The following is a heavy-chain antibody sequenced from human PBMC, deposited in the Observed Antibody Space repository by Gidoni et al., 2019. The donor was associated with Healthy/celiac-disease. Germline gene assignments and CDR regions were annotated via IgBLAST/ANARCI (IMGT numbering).Heavy chain of an antibody. CDR1: GFTFDDYA. Sequence: EVQLVESGGGLVQPGRSLRLSCAASGFTFDDYAMHWVRQAPGKGLEWVSGISWNSGSIGYADSVKGRFTISRDNAKNSLYLQMNSLRAEDTALYYCAKGYSSSSRVVDYWGQGTLVTVSS. CDR3: AKGYSSSSRVVDY. D-gene: IGHD6-6*01. J-gene: IGHJ4*02. CDR2: ISWNSGSI. V-gene: IGHV3-9*01.